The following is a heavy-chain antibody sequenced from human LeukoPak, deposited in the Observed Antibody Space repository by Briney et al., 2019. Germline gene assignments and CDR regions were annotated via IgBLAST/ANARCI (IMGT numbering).Heavy chain of an antibody. CDR3: AREGRGSYLTRDFDY. D-gene: IGHD3-16*01. Sequence: ASVKVSCKASGGTFSSYAISWVRQAPGQGLEWMGRIIPIFGTANYAQKFQGRVTITTDESTSTAYMELSSLRSEDTAVYYCAREGRGSYLTRDFDYWGQGTLVTVSS. V-gene: IGHV1-69*05. CDR2: IIPIFGTA. J-gene: IGHJ4*02. CDR1: GGTFSSYA.